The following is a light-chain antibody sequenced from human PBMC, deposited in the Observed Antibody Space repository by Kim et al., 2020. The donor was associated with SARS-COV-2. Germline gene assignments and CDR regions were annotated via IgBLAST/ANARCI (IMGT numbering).Light chain of an antibody. CDR3: SSYAGSNTWV. CDR1: SSDVGGYNY. J-gene: IGLJ3*02. Sequence: QSALTQPPSASGSPGQSVTISCTGTSSDVGGYNYVSWYQQHPGKAPKLMIYEVSKRPSGVPDRFSGSKSRNTASLTVSGLQAEDEADYYCSSYAGSNTWVFGGGTQLTVL. V-gene: IGLV2-8*01. CDR2: EVS.